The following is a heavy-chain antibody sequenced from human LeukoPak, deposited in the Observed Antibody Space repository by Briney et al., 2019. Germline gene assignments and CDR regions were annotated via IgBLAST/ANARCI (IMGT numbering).Heavy chain of an antibody. V-gene: IGHV3-53*01. Sequence: GGSLRLSCAASGFTVSSNYMSWVRQAPGKGLEWVSVIYSGGSTYYADSVKGRFIISRDNSKNTLYLQMNSLKAEDTAVYYCAKSRCGADCYSPFDYWGQGTLVTVSS. J-gene: IGHJ4*02. CDR3: AKSRCGADCYSPFDY. D-gene: IGHD2-21*02. CDR2: IYSGGST. CDR1: GFTVSSNY.